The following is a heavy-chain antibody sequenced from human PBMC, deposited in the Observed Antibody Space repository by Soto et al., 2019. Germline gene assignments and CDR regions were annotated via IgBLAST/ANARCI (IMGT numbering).Heavy chain of an antibody. D-gene: IGHD2-21*01. Sequence: PSETLSLTCTVSGGSISSYYWSWIRQPPGKGLEWIGYMYYSGSTNYNPSLKSRVTISVDTSKNQFSLKLSSVTAADTAVYYCARLYSYYYHMDVWGKGTTVTAP. CDR2: MYYSGST. CDR1: GGSISSYY. J-gene: IGHJ6*03. CDR3: ARLYSYYYHMDV. V-gene: IGHV4-59*08.